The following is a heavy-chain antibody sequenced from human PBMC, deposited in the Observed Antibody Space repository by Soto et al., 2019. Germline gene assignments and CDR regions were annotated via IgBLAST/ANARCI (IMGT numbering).Heavy chain of an antibody. CDR3: NTCSRGNCYGPVDA. CDR2: VKSNSDGGTT. Sequence: EVQLLESGGGWVKPGGSLRLSFAASGSTFANPGMSWSGKAPGKGLEWVGRVKSNSDGGTTDYAAPVKGRFTISRDDSKNTLYLQMNSLEIEDTAIYYCNTCSRGNCYGPVDAWGKGAAVTVSS. V-gene: IGHV3-15*01. J-gene: IGHJ6*04. CDR1: GSTFANPG. D-gene: IGHD2-15*01.